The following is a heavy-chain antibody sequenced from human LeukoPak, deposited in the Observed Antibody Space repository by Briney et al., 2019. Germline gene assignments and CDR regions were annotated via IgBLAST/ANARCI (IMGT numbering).Heavy chain of an antibody. CDR1: GGSISSSSYY. Sequence: KPSETLSLTCTVSGGSISSSSYYWGWIRQPPGKGLEWIGSIYYSGSTYYNPSLKSRVTISVDTSKNQFSLKLSSVTAADTAVYYCARVRCSSTSCYVDYWGQGTLDTVSS. D-gene: IGHD2-2*01. V-gene: IGHV4-39*07. J-gene: IGHJ4*02. CDR3: ARVRCSSTSCYVDY. CDR2: IYYSGST.